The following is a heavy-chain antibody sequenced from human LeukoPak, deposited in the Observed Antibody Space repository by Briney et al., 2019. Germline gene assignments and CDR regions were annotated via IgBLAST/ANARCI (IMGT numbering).Heavy chain of an antibody. J-gene: IGHJ4*02. Sequence: ASVTVSFKASGYTFTGYYMHWVRQAPGQGLEWMGWININSGGTNYQQKFQGRVTMTRDTSISTAYMELSRLRSDDTAAYYCARGWSHFDYWGQGTLVTVSS. CDR1: GYTFTGYY. CDR2: ININSGGT. D-gene: IGHD2-15*01. CDR3: ARGWSHFDY. V-gene: IGHV1-2*02.